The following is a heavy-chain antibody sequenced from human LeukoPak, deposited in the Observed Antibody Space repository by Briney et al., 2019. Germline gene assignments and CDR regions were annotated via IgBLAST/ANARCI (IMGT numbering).Heavy chain of an antibody. CDR2: ISGSGGST. Sequence: PGGSLRLSCAASGFTFSSCAMSWVRQAPGKGLEWVSAISGSGGSTYYADSVKGRFTISRDNSKNTLYLQMNSLRAEDTAVYYCAKDRPELLWFGEPENYFDYWGQGTLVTVSS. V-gene: IGHV3-23*01. CDR3: AKDRPELLWFGEPENYFDY. J-gene: IGHJ4*02. D-gene: IGHD3-10*01. CDR1: GFTFSSCA.